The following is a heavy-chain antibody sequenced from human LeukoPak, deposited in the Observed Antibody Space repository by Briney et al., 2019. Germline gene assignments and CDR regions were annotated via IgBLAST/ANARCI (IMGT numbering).Heavy chain of an antibody. CDR2: ISAYNGNT. D-gene: IGHD6-19*01. V-gene: IGHV1-18*01. J-gene: IGHJ4*02. CDR3: ARGNLKGQWLVPKFDY. Sequence: ASVKVSCKASGYTFTSYGISWVRQAPGQGLEWMGWISAYNGNTNYAQELQGRVTMTTDTSTSTAYMELRSLRSDDTAVYYCARGNLKGQWLVPKFDYWGQGTLVTVSS. CDR1: GYTFTSYG.